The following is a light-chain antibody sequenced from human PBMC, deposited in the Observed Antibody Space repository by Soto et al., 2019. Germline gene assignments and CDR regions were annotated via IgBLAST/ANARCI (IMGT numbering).Light chain of an antibody. J-gene: IGKJ1*01. Sequence: EILLTQSPGTLSLSPGERVTLSCRASQGVGNNYLAWYQQKPGQAPRLLVHGSSNRTTRIPDRFSGSGSETACTHTISRLEPEDCAVYYCQQSATSPLTCGQGTKVEIK. CDR2: GSS. CDR1: QGVGNNY. V-gene: IGKV3-20*01. CDR3: QQSATSPLT.